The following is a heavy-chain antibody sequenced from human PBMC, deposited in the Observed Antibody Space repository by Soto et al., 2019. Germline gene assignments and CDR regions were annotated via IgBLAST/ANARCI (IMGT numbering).Heavy chain of an antibody. J-gene: IGHJ4*02. CDR3: ARVLISEDSSGYYISNPPDY. Sequence: ASVKVSCKASGYTFTSYGISWVRQAPGQGLEWMGWISAYNGNTNYAQKLQGRVTMTTDTSTSTAYMELRSLRSDDTAEYYCARVLISEDSSGYYISNPPDYWGQGTLVTVSS. D-gene: IGHD3-22*01. V-gene: IGHV1-18*01. CDR1: GYTFTSYG. CDR2: ISAYNGNT.